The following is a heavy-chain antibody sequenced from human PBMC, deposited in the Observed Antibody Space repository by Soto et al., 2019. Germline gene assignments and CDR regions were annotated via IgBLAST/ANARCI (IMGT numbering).Heavy chain of an antibody. CDR3: ARGRYGDY. J-gene: IGHJ4*02. CDR1: GYTFTSYG. V-gene: IGHV1-18*01. D-gene: IGHD1-1*01. CDR2: ISAHNGNT. Sequence: QVHLVQSGAEVKKPGASVKVSCKGSGYTFTSYGITWVRQAPGQGLEWMGWISAHNGNTDYAQRLQGRVTVTRDTATSTAYMELRSLRSDDTAVYYCARGRYGDYWGQGALVTVSS.